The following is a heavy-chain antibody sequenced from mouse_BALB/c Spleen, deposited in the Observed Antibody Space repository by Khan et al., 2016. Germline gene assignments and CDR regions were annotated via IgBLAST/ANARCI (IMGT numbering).Heavy chain of an antibody. D-gene: IGHD1-1*02. CDR1: GFTFSNYW. J-gene: IGHJ4*01. CDR3: TRPGGYGPNYYAMDY. V-gene: IGHV6-6*02. CDR2: IRLKSNNYAT. Sequence: EVKLEVSGGGLVQPGGSMKLSCVASGFTFSNYWMNWVRQSPEKGLEWVAEIRLKSNNYATHYAESVKGRFTISRDDSKSSVYLQMNNLRAEDTGIYYCTRPGGYGPNYYAMDYWGQGTSVTVSS.